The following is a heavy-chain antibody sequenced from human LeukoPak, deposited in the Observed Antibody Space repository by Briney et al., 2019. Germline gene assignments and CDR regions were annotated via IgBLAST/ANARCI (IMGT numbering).Heavy chain of an antibody. CDR2: ISSSNTYI. D-gene: IGHD2-15*01. CDR1: GFTFSSYT. J-gene: IGHJ3*02. V-gene: IGHV3-21*01. Sequence: GGSLRLSCAASGFTFSSYTMNWVRQAPGKGLEWVSSISSSNTYIYYADSVKGRFTISRDNAKNSLFLQMNSLRAEDTAVYYCARGLPSHYAFENWGQGTMVTVSS. CDR3: ARGLPSHYAFEN.